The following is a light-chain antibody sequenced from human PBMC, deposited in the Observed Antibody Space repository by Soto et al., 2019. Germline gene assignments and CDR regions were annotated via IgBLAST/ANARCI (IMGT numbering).Light chain of an antibody. V-gene: IGKV1-5*01. CDR3: QQHNSYSST. CDR2: DAS. CDR1: QSISSW. J-gene: IGKJ1*01. Sequence: IQMTQSPSTLSASVGDRVTITCRASQSISSWLAWYQQKPGKAPKLLIYDASSLESGVPSRFSGSGSGTEFTLTISSLQPDDFATYYCQQHNSYSSTFGQGTKVDIQ.